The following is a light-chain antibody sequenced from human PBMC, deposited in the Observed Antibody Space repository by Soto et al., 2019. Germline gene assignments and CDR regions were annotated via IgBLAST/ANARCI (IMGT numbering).Light chain of an antibody. CDR3: QQSHSPPYT. V-gene: IGKV1-39*01. Sequence: DIQMTQSPSSLSASVGDRVTITCRASQTISKFSNWYQQKPGKAPKLLIYAASGLQSGLPSRFSGSGSGTDFTRTISSLQPEDFASYHCQQSHSPPYTFGQGTKLEIK. CDR1: QTISKF. CDR2: AAS. J-gene: IGKJ2*01.